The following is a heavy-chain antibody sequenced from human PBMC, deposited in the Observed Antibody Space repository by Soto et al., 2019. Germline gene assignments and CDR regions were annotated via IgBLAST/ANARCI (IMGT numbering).Heavy chain of an antibody. CDR2: MNPNSGNT. CDR3: ARGNRWNYGAFDI. Sequence: ASVKVSCKASGYTFTSYDINWVRQATGQGLEWMGRMNPNSGNTGYAQKFQGRVTMTRNTSISTAYMELSSLRSEDTAVYYCARGNRWNYGAFDIWGQGTMVPVSS. D-gene: IGHD1-7*01. V-gene: IGHV1-8*01. CDR1: GYTFTSYD. J-gene: IGHJ3*02.